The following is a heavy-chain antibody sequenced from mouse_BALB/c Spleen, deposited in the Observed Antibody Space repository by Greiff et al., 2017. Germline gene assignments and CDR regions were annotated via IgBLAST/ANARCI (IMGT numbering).Heavy chain of an antibody. V-gene: IGHV3-6*02. CDR2: ISYDGSN. Sequence: EVKLQESGPGLVKPSQSLSLTCSVTGYSITSSYYWNWIRQFPGNKLEWMGYISYDGSNNYNPALKNRISITRDTSKNQFFLKLNSVTTEDTATYYCARDRNYAMDYWGQGTSVTVSS. CDR3: ARDRNYAMDY. J-gene: IGHJ4*01. CDR1: GYSITSSYY.